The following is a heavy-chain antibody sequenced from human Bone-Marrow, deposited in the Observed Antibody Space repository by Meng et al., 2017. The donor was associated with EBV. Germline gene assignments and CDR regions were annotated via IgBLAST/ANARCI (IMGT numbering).Heavy chain of an antibody. V-gene: IGHV1-8*01. J-gene: IGHJ4*02. CDR1: GYTFTSYD. CDR2: MNPNSGNT. D-gene: IGHD2-21*01. Sequence: QVQLVQSGAEVKKPGASVKVSCKASGYTFTSYDINWVRQATGQGLEWMGWMNPNSGNTGYAQKFQGRVTMTRNTSISTAYMELSSLRSDDTAMYYCAREIYCAGDSCYSLFDYWGQGTLVTVSS. CDR3: AREIYCAGDSCYSLFDY.